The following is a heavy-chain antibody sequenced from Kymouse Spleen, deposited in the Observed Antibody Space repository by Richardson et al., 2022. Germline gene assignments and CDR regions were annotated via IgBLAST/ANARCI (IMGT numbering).Heavy chain of an antibody. CDR2: ISWNSGSI. J-gene: IGHJ6*02. Sequence: EVQLVESGGGLVQPGRSLRLSCAASGFTFDDYAMHWVRQAPGKGLEWVSGISWNSGSIGYADSVKGRFTISRDNAKNSLYLQMNSLRAEDTALYYCAKDISAYYYGSGSPHYYGMDVWGQGTTVTVSS. D-gene: IGHD3-10*01. CDR3: AKDISAYYYGSGSPHYYGMDV. V-gene: IGHV3-9*01. CDR1: GFTFDDYA.